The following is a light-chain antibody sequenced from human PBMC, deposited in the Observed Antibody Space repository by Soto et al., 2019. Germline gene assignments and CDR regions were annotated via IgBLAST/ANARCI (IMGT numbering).Light chain of an antibody. V-gene: IGKV3-20*01. CDR3: QQYGVSPT. J-gene: IGKJ4*01. CDR1: QSVSSSY. Sequence: EIVLTQSPGTLSLSPGERATLSCRASQSVSSSYLAWYQQKPGQAPRLLIYGASSRATGIPDRFSGSGSGTDLTLSISRLEPEDFAVYYCQQYGVSPTFGGGTKVDIK. CDR2: GAS.